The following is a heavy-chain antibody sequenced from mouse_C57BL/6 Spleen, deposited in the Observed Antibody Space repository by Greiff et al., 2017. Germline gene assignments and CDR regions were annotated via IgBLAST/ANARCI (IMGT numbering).Heavy chain of an antibody. V-gene: IGHV1-64*01. D-gene: IGHD2-5*01. J-gene: IGHJ3*01. CDR3: ARVYSNYVTPFAY. Sequence: VKLQQPGAELVKPGASVKLSCKASGYTFTSYWMHWVKQRPGQGLEWIGMIHPNSGSTNYNEKFKSKATLTVDKSSSTAYMQLSSLTSEDSAVYYCARVYSNYVTPFAYWGKGTLVTVSA. CDR2: IHPNSGST. CDR1: GYTFTSYW.